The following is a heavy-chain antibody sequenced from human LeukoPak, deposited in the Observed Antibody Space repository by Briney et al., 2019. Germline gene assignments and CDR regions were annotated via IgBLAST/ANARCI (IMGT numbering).Heavy chain of an antibody. Sequence: SETLSLTCAVYGGSFSGYYWSWIRRPPGKGLEWIGEINHSGSTNYNPSLKSRVTISVDTSKNQFSLKLSSVTAADTAVYYCARGRHCSGGSCYSILGFYFDYWGQGTLVTVSS. CDR2: INHSGST. CDR1: GGSFSGYY. V-gene: IGHV4-34*01. J-gene: IGHJ4*02. CDR3: ARGRHCSGGSCYSILGFYFDY. D-gene: IGHD2-15*01.